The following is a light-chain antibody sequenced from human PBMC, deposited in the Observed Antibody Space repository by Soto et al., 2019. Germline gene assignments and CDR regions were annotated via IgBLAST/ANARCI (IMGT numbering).Light chain of an antibody. CDR2: KAS. CDR1: QSISSW. Sequence: DIQMTQSPSTLSASVGDRVTITCRASQSISSWLAWYQQKPGKAPKRLLYKASSLESGVPSRFSGRGAGTEFTLTISSLQPDDFATYYRQQYNSYWTFGQGTKVEIK. J-gene: IGKJ1*01. V-gene: IGKV1-5*03. CDR3: QQYNSYWT.